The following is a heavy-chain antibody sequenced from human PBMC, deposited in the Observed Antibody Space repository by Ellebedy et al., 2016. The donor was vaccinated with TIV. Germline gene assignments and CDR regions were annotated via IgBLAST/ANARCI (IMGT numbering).Heavy chain of an antibody. CDR1: GGSITTSNHY. V-gene: IGHV4-39*01. J-gene: IGHJ5*02. CDR2: IYYSGTT. Sequence: SETLSLXXTVSGGSITTSNHYWGWIRQPPGKGLEWIGSIYYSGTTYYNPSLKSRVTVSVDASKNQFSLKLSSVTAADTAVYFCTRDITMVRGVISFFDPWGQGTLVTVSS. D-gene: IGHD3-10*01. CDR3: TRDITMVRGVISFFDP.